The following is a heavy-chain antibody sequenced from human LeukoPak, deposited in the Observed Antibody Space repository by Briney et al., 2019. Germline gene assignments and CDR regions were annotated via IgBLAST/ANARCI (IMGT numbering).Heavy chain of an antibody. CDR2: IGCSGTST. J-gene: IGHJ6*02. V-gene: IGHV3-23*01. Sequence: GGSLRLSCAASGFTFSSYAMIWVRQAPGKGLEWVSAIGCSGTSTFYADSVKGRFTISRDNSKNTLYLQMNSLRAEDTAVYYCAKTSQGHPPYYCSMDVWGQGTTVTVSS. CDR1: GFTFSSYA. CDR3: AKTSQGHPPYYCSMDV.